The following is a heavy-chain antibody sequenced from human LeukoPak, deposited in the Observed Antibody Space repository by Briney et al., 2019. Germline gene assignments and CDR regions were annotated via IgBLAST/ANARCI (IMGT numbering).Heavy chain of an antibody. CDR2: IYHSGST. Sequence: PSDTLSLTCTVSGGSISFTSYYWSWIRQPPGKGLEWIGSIYHSGSTYYNPSLKSRVTISVGTSKNQFSLKLSSVTAADTAVYYCARSGRGYSYGRRELFYMDVWGKGTTVTISS. J-gene: IGHJ6*03. CDR1: GGSISFTSYY. CDR3: ARSGRGYSYGRRELFYMDV. D-gene: IGHD5-18*01. V-gene: IGHV4-39*07.